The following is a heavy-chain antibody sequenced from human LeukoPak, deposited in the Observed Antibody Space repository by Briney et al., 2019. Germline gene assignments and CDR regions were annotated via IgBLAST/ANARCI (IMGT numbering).Heavy chain of an antibody. CDR3: ARHGSTDYFDY. CDR1: GGSISSTTSY. Sequence: PSETLSLTCAVSGGSISSTTSYWSWIRQPPGKGLEWIGRIYYSGSTFYNPSLKSRVTISVDTSKNQFSLRLSSVTAADTAVYYCARHGSTDYFDYWGQGTLVTVSS. CDR2: IYYSGST. J-gene: IGHJ4*02. D-gene: IGHD2-2*03. V-gene: IGHV4-39*01.